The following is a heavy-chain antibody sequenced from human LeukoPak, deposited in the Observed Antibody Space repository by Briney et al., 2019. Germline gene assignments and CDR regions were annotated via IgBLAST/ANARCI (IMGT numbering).Heavy chain of an antibody. Sequence: SETLSLTCTVSGGSISSYYWSWIRQPPGKGVEWIAHIYNGVNTNYNPSLKSRVTISVDTSKNQFSLRLNSVTAADTAVYYCARGRSNYYGMDVWGQGTTVTVSS. CDR3: ARGRSNYYGMDV. V-gene: IGHV4-59*01. D-gene: IGHD1-26*01. CDR2: IYNGVNT. CDR1: GGSISSYY. J-gene: IGHJ6*02.